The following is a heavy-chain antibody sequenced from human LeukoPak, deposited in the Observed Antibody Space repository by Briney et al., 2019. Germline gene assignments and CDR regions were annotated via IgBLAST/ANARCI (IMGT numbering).Heavy chain of an antibody. Sequence: SETLSLTCTVSGGSISSYYWSWIRQPAGKGLEWIGRIYTSGSTNYNPSLKSRVTMSVDTSKNQFSLKLSSVTAADTAVYYCARGYCSSTSCPFDYWGQGTLVTVSS. CDR1: GGSISSYY. D-gene: IGHD2-2*01. CDR2: IYTSGST. J-gene: IGHJ4*02. CDR3: ARGYCSSTSCPFDY. V-gene: IGHV4-4*07.